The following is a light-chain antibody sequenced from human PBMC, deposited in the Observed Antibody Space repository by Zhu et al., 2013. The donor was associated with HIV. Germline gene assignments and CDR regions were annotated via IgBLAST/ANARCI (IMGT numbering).Light chain of an antibody. CDR2: GAS. CDR1: QSVSSN. CDR3: QQYDTSPPPMYI. J-gene: IGKJ2*01. V-gene: IGKV3-15*01. Sequence: EIVMTQSPATLSVSPGERATLSCRASQSVSSNLAWYQQKPGQAPRLLIYGASTRATGIPARFSGSGSGTDFTLTISRVEPGDFAVYYCQQYDTSPPPMYIFGQGTKLEIK.